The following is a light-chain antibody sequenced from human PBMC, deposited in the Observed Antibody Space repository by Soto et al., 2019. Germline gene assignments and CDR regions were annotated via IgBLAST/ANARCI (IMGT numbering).Light chain of an antibody. V-gene: IGKV1-39*01. CDR1: QNINTY. Sequence: DIQLTQSPSSLSASVGDRVTISCRSSQNINTYLNWYQQRPGEPPKLLIYHASSLKSGVPSRFSGSASGTAYTLIISSLQPEDFGTYYCQQSSRMPPFGGGTKLDIK. J-gene: IGKJ4*01. CDR3: QQSSRMPP. CDR2: HAS.